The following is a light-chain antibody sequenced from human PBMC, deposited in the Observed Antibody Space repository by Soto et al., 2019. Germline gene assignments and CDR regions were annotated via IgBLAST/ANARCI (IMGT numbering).Light chain of an antibody. J-gene: IGKJ1*01. CDR1: QSVSRSY. CDR2: GAS. V-gene: IGKV3-20*01. Sequence: DIVLTQSPGTLSLSPGERATLSCRASQSVSRSYLAWYQQKPGQAPRLLIYGASNRATGIPDRFSGSGSGTDFTLTISRLEPEDFAVYYCQQYGSSPRTFGQGTKVEIK. CDR3: QQYGSSPRT.